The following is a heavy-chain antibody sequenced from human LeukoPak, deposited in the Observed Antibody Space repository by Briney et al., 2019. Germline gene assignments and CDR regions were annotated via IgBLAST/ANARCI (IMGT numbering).Heavy chain of an antibody. D-gene: IGHD6-6*01. Sequence: SETLSLTCTVSGGSISSGSYYWSWIRQPAGKGLEWIGRIYTSGSTNYNPSLKSRVTISVDTSKNQFSLKLSSVTAADTAVYYCARSSIAARGLYFDYWGQGTLVTVSS. V-gene: IGHV4-61*02. CDR3: ARSSIAARGLYFDY. CDR1: GGSISSGSYY. J-gene: IGHJ4*02. CDR2: IYTSGST.